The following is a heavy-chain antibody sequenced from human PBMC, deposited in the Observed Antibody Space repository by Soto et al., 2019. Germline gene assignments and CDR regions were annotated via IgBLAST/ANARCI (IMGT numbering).Heavy chain of an antibody. CDR3: AREPSGAAAGTDY. CDR2: ISSSSSYI. Sequence: EVQLVESGGGLVQPGGSLRLSCAASGFTFSSYSMNWVRQAPGKGLEWVSSISSSSSYIYYADSVKGRFTISRDNAKNPLYLQMNSLRAEDTAVYYCAREPSGAAAGTDYWGQGTLVTVSS. J-gene: IGHJ4*02. D-gene: IGHD6-13*01. V-gene: IGHV3-21*01. CDR1: GFTFSSYS.